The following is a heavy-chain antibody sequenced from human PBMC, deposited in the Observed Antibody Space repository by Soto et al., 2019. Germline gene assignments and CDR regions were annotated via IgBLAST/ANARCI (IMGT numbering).Heavy chain of an antibody. CDR3: ARSVCIGAYCYSWPFNYGVDV. CDR2: IWYDGSNK. V-gene: IGHV3-33*08. Sequence: QVQLVESGGGVVQPGGSLRLSCTTSGFTFNTYGMHWVRQAPGKGLEGVASIWYDGSNKYYADSVKGRFTISRDNSKNTLYFQMNSRRAEDTALYYCARSVCIGAYCYSWPFNYGVDVWGQGTTVTVSS. CDR1: GFTFNTYG. J-gene: IGHJ6*02. D-gene: IGHD2-21*02.